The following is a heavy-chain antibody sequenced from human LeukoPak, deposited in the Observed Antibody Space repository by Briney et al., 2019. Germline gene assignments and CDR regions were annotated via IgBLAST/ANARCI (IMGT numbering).Heavy chain of an antibody. D-gene: IGHD3-10*01. CDR3: ARVQVGSGRHRRYYYYYMDV. CDR1: GFTFSSYS. J-gene: IGHJ6*03. CDR2: ISSSGSTI. Sequence: GGSLRLSCAVSGFTFSSYSMNWIRQAPGKGLEWDSYISSSGSTIYYADSVKGRFTISRDNAKNSLYLQMNSLRAEDTAVYYCARVQVGSGRHRRYYYYYMDVWGKGTTVTISS. V-gene: IGHV3-48*03.